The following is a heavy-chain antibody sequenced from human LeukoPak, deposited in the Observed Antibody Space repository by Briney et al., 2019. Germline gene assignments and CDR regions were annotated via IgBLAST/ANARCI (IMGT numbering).Heavy chain of an antibody. J-gene: IGHJ4*02. CDR1: GFTFNTYG. CDR3: VTDQTGRHPYFFDY. V-gene: IGHV3-7*01. Sequence: GGSLRLSCAASGFTFNTYGMTWVRQVPGKGLEWVANIKEDGSEIYYVDAVKGRFSISRDNAKTSLYLQMNNLSVADTAVYYCVTDQTGRHPYFFDYWGQGTLVTVSS. CDR2: IKEDGSEI. D-gene: IGHD3-10*01.